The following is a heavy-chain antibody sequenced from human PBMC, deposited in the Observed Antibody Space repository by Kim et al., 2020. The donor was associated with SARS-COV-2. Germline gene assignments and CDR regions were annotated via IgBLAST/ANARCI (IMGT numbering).Heavy chain of an antibody. CDR3: AREQRWLQSVEDY. CDR2: IIPILGIA. Sequence: SVKVSCKASGGTFSSYTISWVRQAPGQGLEWMGRIIPILGIANYAQKFQGRVTITADKSTSTAYMELSSLRSEDTAVYYCAREQRWLQSVEDYWGQGTLVTVSS. J-gene: IGHJ4*02. V-gene: IGHV1-69*04. CDR1: GGTFSSYT. D-gene: IGHD5-12*01.